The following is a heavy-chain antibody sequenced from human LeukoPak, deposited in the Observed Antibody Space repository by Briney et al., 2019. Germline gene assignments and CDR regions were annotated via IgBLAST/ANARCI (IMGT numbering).Heavy chain of an antibody. Sequence: PSETLSLTCAVYGGSFSGYYWSWIRQPAGKGLEWIGRIYTSGSTNYNPSLKSRVTISVDTSKNQFSLKLSSVTAADTAVYYCARSFGSPTYYFDYWGQGTLVTVSS. D-gene: IGHD3-10*01. CDR1: GGSFSGYY. J-gene: IGHJ4*02. CDR3: ARSFGSPTYYFDY. CDR2: IYTSGST. V-gene: IGHV4-59*10.